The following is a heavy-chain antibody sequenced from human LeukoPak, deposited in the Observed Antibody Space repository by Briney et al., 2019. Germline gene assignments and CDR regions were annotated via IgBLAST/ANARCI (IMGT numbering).Heavy chain of an antibody. V-gene: IGHV1-2*02. CDR3: AREGPIVGATHLVDY. J-gene: IGHJ4*02. D-gene: IGHD1-26*01. CDR1: GYTFTDYY. CDR2: INPNSGGT. Sequence: GASVKVSCKVSGYTFTDYYIHWVRQAPGQGLEWMGWINPNSGGTNYAQKFQGRVTMTRDTSISTAYMELSRLRSDDTAVYYCAREGPIVGATHLVDYWGQGTLVTVSS.